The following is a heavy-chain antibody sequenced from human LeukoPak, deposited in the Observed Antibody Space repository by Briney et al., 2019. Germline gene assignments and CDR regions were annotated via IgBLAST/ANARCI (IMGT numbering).Heavy chain of an antibody. CDR2: MNPNSGNT. V-gene: IGHV1-8*01. CDR1: GYTFTTYD. D-gene: IGHD3-10*01. J-gene: IGHJ4*02. Sequence: GASVKVSCKASGYTFTTYDINWVRQATGQGLEWTGWMNPNSGNTGYAQKFQGRVTMTRNTSMSTAYMELSSLRSEDTAVYYCARANYYGSGKKDLDYWGQGTLVTVSS. CDR3: ARANYYGSGKKDLDY.